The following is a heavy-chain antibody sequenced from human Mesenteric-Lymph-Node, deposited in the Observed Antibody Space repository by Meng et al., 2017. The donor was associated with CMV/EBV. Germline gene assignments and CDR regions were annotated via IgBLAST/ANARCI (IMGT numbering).Heavy chain of an antibody. CDR1: GFTFDDYG. J-gene: IGHJ4*02. CDR2: INWNGGST. CDR3: ARGRSGYYDFWSGYQNY. Sequence: GESLKISCAASGFTFDDYGMSWVRQAPGKGLEWVSGINWNGGSTGYADSVKGRFTISRDNAKNSLYLQMNSLKAEDTAVYYCARGRSGYYDFWSGYQNYWGQGTLVTVSS. V-gene: IGHV3-20*04. D-gene: IGHD3-3*01.